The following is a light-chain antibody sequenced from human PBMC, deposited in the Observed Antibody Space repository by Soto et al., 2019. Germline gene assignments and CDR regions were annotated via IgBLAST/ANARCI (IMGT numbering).Light chain of an antibody. J-gene: IGKJ1*01. CDR2: DAS. V-gene: IGKV1-5*01. CDR3: QQYNNYLT. Sequence: DIQMTQSPSTLSASVGDRVTITCRASQSIGSWLAWYQQKPGKAPKVLIYDASSLESGLPSRFSGSGSGTEFTLTITTLKHDDFAAYYCQQYNNYLTFGQGTKVEIK. CDR1: QSIGSW.